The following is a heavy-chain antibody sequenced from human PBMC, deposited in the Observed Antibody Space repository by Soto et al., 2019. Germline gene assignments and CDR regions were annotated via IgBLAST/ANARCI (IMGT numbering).Heavy chain of an antibody. V-gene: IGHV3-30*02. CDR1: GFIFSNYG. Sequence: GGSLRLSCAASGFIFSNYGMHWVRQASGKGLEWVAIIWYDGNNKYYADSVKGRFTISRDNSKNTVYLQMNSLRAEDTAIYFCAAGEPLNYRGQGTLVTVSS. D-gene: IGHD3-10*01. J-gene: IGHJ4*02. CDR3: AAGEPLNY. CDR2: IWYDGNNK.